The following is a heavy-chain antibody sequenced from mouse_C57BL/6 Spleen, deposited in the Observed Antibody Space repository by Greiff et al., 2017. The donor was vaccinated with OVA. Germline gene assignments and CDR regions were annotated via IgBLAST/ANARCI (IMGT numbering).Heavy chain of an antibody. V-gene: IGHV2-3*01. D-gene: IGHD1-1*01. Sequence: VHLVESGPGLVAPSQRLSITCTVSGFSLTSYGVSWVRQPPGKGLEWLGVIWGDGSTNYHSALISRLSISKDNSKSQVFLKLNSLQTDDTATYYCAFITTVVGYWYFDVWGTGTTVTVSS. CDR2: IWGDGST. CDR3: AFITTVVGYWYFDV. CDR1: GFSLTSYG. J-gene: IGHJ1*03.